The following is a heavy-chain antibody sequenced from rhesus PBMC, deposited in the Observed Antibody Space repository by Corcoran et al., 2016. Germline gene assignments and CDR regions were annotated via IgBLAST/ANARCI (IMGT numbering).Heavy chain of an antibody. V-gene: IGHV4-122*02. J-gene: IGHJ4*01. Sequence: QVQLQESGPGLVKPSETLSLTCAVSGGAISSSYYYWSWIRQAPGKGLEWIGYIFYSGSTSYNPSLKSRVTIARDTSKNQFSLKLSSVTAADTAVYYCARRLVGTFDYWGQGVLVTVSS. CDR2: IFYSGST. CDR1: GGAISSSYYY. CDR3: ARRLVGTFDY. D-gene: IGHD1-44*01.